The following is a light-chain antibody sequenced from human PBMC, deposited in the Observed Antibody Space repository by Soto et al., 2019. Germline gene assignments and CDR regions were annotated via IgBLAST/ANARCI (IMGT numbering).Light chain of an antibody. Sequence: EIVLTQSPGTLSLSTGERATLSCRASQSVSSNYVAWYRQKPGQAPRLLIFGASSSATGIPARFSGSGSGTDFTVTISRLEPEDFAGYYCQQYGSSPYTFGQGAKLEIK. J-gene: IGKJ2*01. V-gene: IGKV3-20*01. CDR2: GAS. CDR1: QSVSSNY. CDR3: QQYGSSPYT.